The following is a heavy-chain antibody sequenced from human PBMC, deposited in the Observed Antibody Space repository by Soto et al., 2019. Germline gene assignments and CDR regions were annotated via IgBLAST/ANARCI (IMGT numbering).Heavy chain of an antibody. CDR3: ARGPYCSGGSCWINGMDV. D-gene: IGHD2-15*01. V-gene: IGHV3-48*02. Sequence: GGSLRLSCAASGFTFSSYSMNWVRQAPGKGLEWVSYISSSSTIYYADSVKGRFTISRDNAKNSLYLQMNSLRDEDTAVYYCARGPYCSGGSCWINGMDVWGQGTTVTVSS. CDR1: GFTFSSYS. J-gene: IGHJ6*02. CDR2: ISSSSTI.